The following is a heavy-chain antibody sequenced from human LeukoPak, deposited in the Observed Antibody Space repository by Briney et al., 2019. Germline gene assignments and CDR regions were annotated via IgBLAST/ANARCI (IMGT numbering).Heavy chain of an antibody. V-gene: IGHV3-23*01. D-gene: IGHD2-21*02. Sequence: GGSLRLSCAASGFTFTTFAMSWVRHTPGKGLQWVSAINHNGASTYYADSVRGRFTISRDNSRNTLYLQLNSLRVEDTAVYYCVKRAYCGGDCYPVYWGQGTLVTVSS. CDR3: VKRAYCGGDCYPVY. CDR2: INHNGAST. CDR1: GFTFTTFA. J-gene: IGHJ4*02.